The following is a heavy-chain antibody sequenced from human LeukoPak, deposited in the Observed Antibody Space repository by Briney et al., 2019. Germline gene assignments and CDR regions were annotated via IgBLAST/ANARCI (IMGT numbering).Heavy chain of an antibody. CDR3: ARGGEHVDPLDHYYYMDV. V-gene: IGHV3-7*01. CDR1: GFTFSNYW. D-gene: IGHD3-16*01. Sequence: PGGSLRLSCAASGFTFSNYWMTWVRQAPGKGLEWVGNIKEDGREKYYVDSVKGRFTISRDNAKNSLYLQMNSLRAEDTAVYYCARGGEHVDPLDHYYYMDVWGKGTTVTISS. CDR2: IKEDGREK. J-gene: IGHJ6*03.